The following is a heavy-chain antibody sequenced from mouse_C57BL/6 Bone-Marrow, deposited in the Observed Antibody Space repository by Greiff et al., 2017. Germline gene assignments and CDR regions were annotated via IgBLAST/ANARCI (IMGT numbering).Heavy chain of an antibody. CDR1: GYTFTSYW. J-gene: IGHJ2*01. CDR2: IHPNSGST. CDR3: AREGYYYGSYYFDY. Sequence: QVQLQQPGAELVKPGASVKLSCKASGYTFTSYWMHWVKQRPGQGLEWIGMIHPNSGSTNYNAKFKSKATLTVDNSSSTAYMQLSSLTSEDSAVEYCAREGYYYGSYYFDYWGQGTTLTVSS. V-gene: IGHV1-64*01. D-gene: IGHD1-1*01.